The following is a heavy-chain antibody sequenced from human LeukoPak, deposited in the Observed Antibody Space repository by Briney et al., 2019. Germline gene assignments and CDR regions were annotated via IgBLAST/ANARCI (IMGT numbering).Heavy chain of an antibody. V-gene: IGHV3-7*03. CDR1: GFTFSGHW. D-gene: IGHD3-22*01. CDR3: ATPLDYYDSSGSHQGGD. CDR2: IKEDGSRK. J-gene: IGHJ4*02. Sequence: PGGSLRLSCAASGFTFSGHWMTWVRQAPGKGLEWVANIKEDGSRKNYVDSVKGRFTISRDNAENSLYLQMTSLRAEDTAMYYCATPLDYYDSSGSHQGGDWGQGTLVTVSS.